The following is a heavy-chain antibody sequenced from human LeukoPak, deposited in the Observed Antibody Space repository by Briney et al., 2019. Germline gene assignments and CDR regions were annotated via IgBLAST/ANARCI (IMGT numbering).Heavy chain of an antibody. CDR2: ITSSSSTV. CDR3: ARGVTMVQGIIMGY. Sequence: GGSLRLSCAASGFTFSSYSMNWVRQAPGKGLEWVSYITSSSSTVYYADSVKGRFTISRDNAENPLYLQMNSLRDEDTAVYYCARGVTMVQGIIMGYWGQGTLVTVSP. CDR1: GFTFSSYS. D-gene: IGHD3-10*01. J-gene: IGHJ4*02. V-gene: IGHV3-48*02.